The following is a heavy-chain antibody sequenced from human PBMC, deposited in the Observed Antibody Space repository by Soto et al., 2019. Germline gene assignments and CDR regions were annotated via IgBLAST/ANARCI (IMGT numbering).Heavy chain of an antibody. CDR1: GGSISSRGYY. CDR3: ASSTWFDP. Sequence: QLQLQESGPGLVKPSETLAITCTVSGGSISSRGYYWGWIRQPPGKGLEWIGTISYSGSTYYNPSLKSRVIISVAPSKNQFSLKLSSVTAADSTVSYCASSTWFDPWGQGTLVTVSS. J-gene: IGHJ5*02. D-gene: IGHD6-13*01. CDR2: ISYSGST. V-gene: IGHV4-39*01.